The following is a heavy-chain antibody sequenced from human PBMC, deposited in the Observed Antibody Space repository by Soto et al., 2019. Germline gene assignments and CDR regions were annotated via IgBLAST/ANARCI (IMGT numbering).Heavy chain of an antibody. J-gene: IGHJ3*02. CDR1: GFSLSTSGVG. CDR3: AHRLERRSLQAFDI. D-gene: IGHD1-1*01. CDR2: IYWDDDK. V-gene: IGHV2-5*02. Sequence: QITLKESGPPLVKPTQTLTLTCTFSGFSLSTSGVGVGWIRQPPGKALEWLALIYWDDDKRYSPSLKSRLTITKDTSKNQVVLTMTNMDPVDTATYYCAHRLERRSLQAFDIWGQGTMVTVSS.